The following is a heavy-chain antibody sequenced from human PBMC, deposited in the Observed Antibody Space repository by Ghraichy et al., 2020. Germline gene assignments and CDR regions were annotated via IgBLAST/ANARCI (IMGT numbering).Heavy chain of an antibody. CDR2: IKQDGSEK. V-gene: IGHV3-7*01. CDR1: GFTFSDYW. J-gene: IGHJ4*02. CDR3: ARVAYYGSGHSGY. Sequence: GGSLRLSCAASGFTFSDYWMNWVRQAPGKGLEWVTNIKQDGSEKNYVGSVKGRFTISRDNAKNSLYLQMNSLRAEDTAVYFCARVAYYGSGHSGYWGQGTLVTVSS. D-gene: IGHD3-10*01.